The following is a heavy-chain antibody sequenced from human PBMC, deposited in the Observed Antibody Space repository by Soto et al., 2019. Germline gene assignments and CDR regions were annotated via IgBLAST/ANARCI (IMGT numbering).Heavy chain of an antibody. J-gene: IGHJ5*02. V-gene: IGHV3-30*03. CDR1: GFTFSSYG. D-gene: IGHD3-22*01. Sequence: QVQLVESGGGVVQPGRSLRLSCAASGFTFSSYGMHWLRQAPGKGLEWVAVISYEGSNKYYADSVKGRFTSSRDNSNDTLYLQMNGLRAEDTAVYYCATHYYDSSGYYYAWGQGTLVAVSS. CDR2: ISYEGSNK. CDR3: ATHYYDSSGYYYA.